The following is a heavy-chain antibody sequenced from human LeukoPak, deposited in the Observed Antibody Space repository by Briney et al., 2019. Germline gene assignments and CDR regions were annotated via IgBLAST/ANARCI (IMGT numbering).Heavy chain of an antibody. CDR3: VKADTGGNYFDH. Sequence: GGSLRLSCVASGFTFSSCAMSWVRQAPGKGLEWVSAIDVGGGNTYYADSVKGRFTFSRDNFKNTLHLQMNSLRAEDTAVYYCVKADTGGNYFDHWGQGTLVTVSS. CDR1: GFTFSSCA. V-gene: IGHV3-23*01. CDR2: IDVGGGNT. D-gene: IGHD1-26*01. J-gene: IGHJ4*02.